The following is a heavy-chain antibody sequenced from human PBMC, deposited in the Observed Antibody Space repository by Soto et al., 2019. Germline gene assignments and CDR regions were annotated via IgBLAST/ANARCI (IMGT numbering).Heavy chain of an antibody. CDR2: VSLTCDRT. J-gene: IGHJ4*02. D-gene: IGHD2-8*01. CDR1: RFDFSSYE. CDR3: ARGGGYCTPTSCAIDS. V-gene: IGHV3-23*01. Sequence: GGSLRLSCVASRFDFSSYEMGWVRQAAGKGLEWVSRVSLTCDRTNYAGSVKGRFTVSRDNFKNALYLEMDSLRPDDTAIYYCARGGGYCTPTSCAIDSWGRGTPVTVSS.